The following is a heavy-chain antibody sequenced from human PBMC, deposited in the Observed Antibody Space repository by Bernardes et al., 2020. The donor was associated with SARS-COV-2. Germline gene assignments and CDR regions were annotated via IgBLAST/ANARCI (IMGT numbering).Heavy chain of an antibody. CDR2: IRSKAHGGTT. J-gene: IGHJ6*03. D-gene: IGHD3-22*01. V-gene: IGHV3-49*03. Sequence: GGSLRLSCSASGFTFGDYAMSWLRQAPGKGLEWVGFIRSKAHGGTTEYAASVTGRFTISRDDSKSIAYLLLNSLKTEDTAMYYCTKDHYSSSGLYYYMDVWGKGTTVTVSS. CDR3: TKDHYSSSGLYYYMDV. CDR1: GFTFGDYA.